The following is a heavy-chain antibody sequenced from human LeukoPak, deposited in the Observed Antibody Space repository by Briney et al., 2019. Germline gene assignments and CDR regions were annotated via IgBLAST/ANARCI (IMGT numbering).Heavy chain of an antibody. D-gene: IGHD3-10*01. V-gene: IGHV3-48*01. J-gene: IGHJ5*02. CDR1: GFTFTSYS. CDR3: ARDAGRRGVRAWSGFDP. Sequence: GGSLRLSCAVSGFTFTSYSMNWVRQAPGKGLEWVSYVSVTSSTIHYADSVRGRFTISRDNARNSLDLQMSSLRAEDTAVYYCARDAGRRGVRAWSGFDPWGQGTLVTVSS. CDR2: VSVTSSTI.